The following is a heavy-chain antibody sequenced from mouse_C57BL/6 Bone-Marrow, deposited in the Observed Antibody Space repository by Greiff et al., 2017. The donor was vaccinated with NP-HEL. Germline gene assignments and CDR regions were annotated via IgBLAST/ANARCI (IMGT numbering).Heavy chain of an antibody. CDR3: ASQDFY. Sequence: LQQSGGGLVKPGGSLKLSCAASGFTFSSYTMSWVRQTPEKRLEWVATISGGGGNTYYPDSVKGRFTISRDNAKNTLYLQMSSLRSEDTALYYCASQDFYWGQGTLVTVSA. CDR2: ISGGGGNT. CDR1: GFTFSSYT. D-gene: IGHD3-2*02. V-gene: IGHV5-9*01. J-gene: IGHJ3*01.